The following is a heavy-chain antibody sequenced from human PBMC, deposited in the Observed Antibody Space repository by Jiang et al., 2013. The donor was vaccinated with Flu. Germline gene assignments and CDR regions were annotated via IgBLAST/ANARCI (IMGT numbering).Heavy chain of an antibody. Sequence: RQATGQGLEWMGWMNPNSGNTGYAQKFQGRVTMTRNTSISTAYMELSSLRSEDTAVYYCARESDAFDIWGQGTMVTISS. J-gene: IGHJ3*02. V-gene: IGHV1-8*01. CDR2: MNPNSGNT. CDR3: ARESDAFDI.